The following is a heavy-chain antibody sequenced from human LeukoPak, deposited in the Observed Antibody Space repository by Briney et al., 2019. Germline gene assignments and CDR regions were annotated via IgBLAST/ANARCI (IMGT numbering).Heavy chain of an antibody. Sequence: ASVKVSCKASGYTFTGYYMHWVRRAPGQGLEWMGWINPNSGGTNYAQKFQGRVTMTRDTSISTAYMELSRLRSDDTAVYYCASCEFTGSCYSLDYWGQGTLVTVSS. CDR2: INPNSGGT. CDR3: ASCEFTGSCYSLDY. V-gene: IGHV1-2*02. D-gene: IGHD2-15*01. J-gene: IGHJ4*02. CDR1: GYTFTGYY.